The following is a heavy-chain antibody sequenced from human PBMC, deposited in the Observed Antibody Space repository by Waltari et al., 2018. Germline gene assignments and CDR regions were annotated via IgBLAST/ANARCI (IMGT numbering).Heavy chain of an antibody. V-gene: IGHV3-30-3*01. CDR1: GFTFSSYA. D-gene: IGHD6-19*01. CDR3: ARDNEERESGWILPYYYYGMDV. Sequence: QVQLVESGGGVVQPGRSLRLSCAASGFTFSSYAMHWVRQAPGKGLEWVAVISYDGSNKSYADSVKGRFTISRDNSKNTLYLQMNSLRAEDTAVYYCARDNEERESGWILPYYYYGMDVWGQGTTVTVSS. CDR2: ISYDGSNK. J-gene: IGHJ6*02.